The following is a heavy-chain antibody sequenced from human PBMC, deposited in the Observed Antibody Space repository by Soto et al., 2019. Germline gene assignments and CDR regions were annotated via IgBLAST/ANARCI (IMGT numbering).Heavy chain of an antibody. CDR3: ARTCRSGGSCYLEY. CDR2: VSVPSGDT. J-gene: IGHJ4*02. Sequence: SVKVSCKASGYSFSSFGISWVRQAPVQGLEWVGWVSVPSGDTGSAQNFQGRVTVTTDTSTSTAYLEVGSLRSDDTAVYYCARTCRSGGSCYLEYWGEGTLVTVYS. V-gene: IGHV1-18*01. CDR1: GYSFSSFG. D-gene: IGHD2-15*01.